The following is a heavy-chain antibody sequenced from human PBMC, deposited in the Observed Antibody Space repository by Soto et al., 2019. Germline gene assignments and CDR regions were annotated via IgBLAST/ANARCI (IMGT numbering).Heavy chain of an antibody. CDR1: GFTFSNAW. D-gene: IGHD3-16*02. J-gene: IGHJ4*02. V-gene: IGHV3-15*01. Sequence: EVQLVESGGGLVKPGGSLRLSCAASGFTFSNAWMSWVRQAPGKGLEWVGRIKSKTDGGTTDYAAPVKGRFTISRDDSKNTLYLQMNSLKTEDTAVYYCTTDGVMITFGGVIGIHWGQGNLVTVSS. CDR3: TTDGVMITFGGVIGIH. CDR2: IKSKTDGGTT.